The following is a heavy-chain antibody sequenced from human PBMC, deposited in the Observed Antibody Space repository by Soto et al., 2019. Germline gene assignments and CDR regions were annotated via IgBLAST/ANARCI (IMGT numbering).Heavy chain of an antibody. CDR2: IYYSGST. D-gene: IGHD1-7*01. Sequence: PSETLSLTCTVSGGSISSSSYYWGWIRQPPGKGLEWIGSIYYSGSTYYNPSPKSRVTISVDTSKNQFSLKLSSVTAADTAVYYCARKLELLYYFDYWGQGTLVTVS. CDR3: ARKLELLYYFDY. CDR1: GGSISSSSYY. J-gene: IGHJ4*02. V-gene: IGHV4-39*01.